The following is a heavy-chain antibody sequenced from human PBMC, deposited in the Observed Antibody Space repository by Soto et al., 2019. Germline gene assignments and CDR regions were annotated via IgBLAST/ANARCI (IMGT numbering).Heavy chain of an antibody. J-gene: IGHJ6*02. Sequence: ASVKVSCKASGYTFTSYGISWVRQAPGQGLEWMGWISAYNGNTNYAQKLQGRVTMTTDTSTSTAYMELRSLRSDDTAVYYCARDKEQQLVPLYYYYGMDVWGQGTTVTVSS. CDR2: ISAYNGNT. CDR1: GYTFTSYG. CDR3: ARDKEQQLVPLYYYYGMDV. V-gene: IGHV1-18*01. D-gene: IGHD6-13*01.